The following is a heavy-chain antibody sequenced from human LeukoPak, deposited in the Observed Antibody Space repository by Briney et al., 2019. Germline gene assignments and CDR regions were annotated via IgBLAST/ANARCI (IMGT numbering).Heavy chain of an antibody. CDR3: ARDKVGLRYFDGLYYFDY. CDR1: GYSISSGYY. D-gene: IGHD3-9*01. J-gene: IGHJ4*02. Sequence: SETLSLTCTVSGYSISSGYYWGWIRQPPGKGLEWIGSIYHSGSTYYNPSLKSRVTISVDTSKNQFSLKLSSVTAADTAVYYCARDKVGLRYFDGLYYFDYWGQGTLVTVSS. CDR2: IYHSGST. V-gene: IGHV4-38-2*02.